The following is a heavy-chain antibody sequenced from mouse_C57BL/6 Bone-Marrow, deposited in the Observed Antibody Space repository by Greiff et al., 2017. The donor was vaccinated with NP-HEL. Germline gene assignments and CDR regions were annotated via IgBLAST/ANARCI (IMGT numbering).Heavy chain of an antibody. J-gene: IGHJ2*01. CDR3: ARSCTVVAPYYFDY. D-gene: IGHD1-1*01. CDR1: GYAFSSSW. V-gene: IGHV1-82*01. CDR2: IYPGDGDT. Sequence: QVQLQQSGPELVKPGASVKISCKASGYAFSSSWMNWVKQRPGKGLEWIGRIYPGDGDTKYNGKFKGKATLTADKSSSTAYMQLSSLTSEDSAVYFCARSCTVVAPYYFDYWGQGTTLTVSS.